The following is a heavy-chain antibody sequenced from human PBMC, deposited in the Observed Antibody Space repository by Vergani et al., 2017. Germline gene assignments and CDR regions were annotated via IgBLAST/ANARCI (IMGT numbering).Heavy chain of an antibody. CDR3: ARHTTYTDS. V-gene: IGHV5-51*01. Sequence: EVELVQSGPEMRKPGESLKISCKGSEYSFGNYWIGWVRQLPGKGLEWMGIIYPADSDTRYSPSFQVQVTISADKSISTAFLQWDSLKASDTALSYCARHTTYTDSWGQGTLVTVSS. CDR1: EYSFGNYW. J-gene: IGHJ4*02. D-gene: IGHD1-1*01. CDR2: IYPADSDT.